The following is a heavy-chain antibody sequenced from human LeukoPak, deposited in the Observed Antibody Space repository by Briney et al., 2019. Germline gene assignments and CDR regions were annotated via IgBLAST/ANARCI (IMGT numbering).Heavy chain of an antibody. V-gene: IGHV3-30*18. CDR1: GFTFSNYG. J-gene: IGHJ4*02. D-gene: IGHD1-26*01. CDR3: AKGEFQEWELFDY. Sequence: GGSLRLSCVGSGFTFSNYGMHWVRQAPGKGLEWVAVISYDLSSKYYGGSVKGRFTISRDNSKNTLYLQMNNLRAEDTAVYYCAKGEFQEWELFDYWGQGTLVTVSS. CDR2: ISYDLSSK.